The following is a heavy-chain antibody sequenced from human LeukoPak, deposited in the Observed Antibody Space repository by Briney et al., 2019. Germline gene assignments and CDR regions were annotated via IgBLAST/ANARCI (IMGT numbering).Heavy chain of an antibody. J-gene: IGHJ4*02. Sequence: GGSLRLSCAASGFTFSSYAMNWVRQAPGKGVEWVSAISGSGGSTYYADSVKGRFTISRDNSKNTLYLQMNSLRAEDTAVYYCAKGRGIVVVPAAHFDYWGQGTLVTVSS. CDR1: GFTFSSYA. CDR2: ISGSGGST. V-gene: IGHV3-23*01. CDR3: AKGRGIVVVPAAHFDY. D-gene: IGHD2-2*01.